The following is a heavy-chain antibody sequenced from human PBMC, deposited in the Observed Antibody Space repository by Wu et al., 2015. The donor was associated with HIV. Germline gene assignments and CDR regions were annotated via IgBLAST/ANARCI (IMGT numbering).Heavy chain of an antibody. CDR3: ASYDYGDYRNWFDP. CDR2: IIPIFGTT. D-gene: IGHD4-17*01. V-gene: IGHV1-69*05. Sequence: QVQLVQSGAEVKKPGSSVKVSCKASGGTFSRYAISWVRQAPGQGLEWMGGIIPIFGTTNYAQKFQGRVTVTTDEYTSTAYMELSYVTSEDTAVYYCASYDYGDYRNWFDPWGQGTLVTVSS. J-gene: IGHJ5*02. CDR1: GGTFSRYA.